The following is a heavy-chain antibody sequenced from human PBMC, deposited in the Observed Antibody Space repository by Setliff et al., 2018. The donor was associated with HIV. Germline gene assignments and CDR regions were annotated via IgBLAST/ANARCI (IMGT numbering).Heavy chain of an antibody. D-gene: IGHD2-2*02. V-gene: IGHV4-34*01. Sequence: PSETLSLTCAVYGGSFSAYYWSWIRQSPEMGLEWIAEISHTGSTKYNPSLGSRVTISLATSKNQFSLSLRSLSAADTAVYYCARDKRYRFPFDSWGQGTLVTVPQ. CDR1: GGSFSAYY. CDR3: ARDKRYRFPFDS. J-gene: IGHJ4*02. CDR2: ISHTGST.